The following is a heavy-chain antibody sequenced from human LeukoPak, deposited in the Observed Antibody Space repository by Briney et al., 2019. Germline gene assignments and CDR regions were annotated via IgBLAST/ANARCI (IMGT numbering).Heavy chain of an antibody. CDR1: GGSITSYY. CDR3: ARQGRGPYDILTGTVDY. D-gene: IGHD3-9*01. CDR2: IYYSGST. J-gene: IGHJ4*02. Sequence: SETLSLTCTVSGGSITSYYWSWIRQPPGKGLEWIGYIYYSGSTYYNPSLKSRVTISVDTSKNQFSLKLSSVTAADTAVYYCARQGRGPYDILTGTVDYWGQGTLVTVSS. V-gene: IGHV4-59*08.